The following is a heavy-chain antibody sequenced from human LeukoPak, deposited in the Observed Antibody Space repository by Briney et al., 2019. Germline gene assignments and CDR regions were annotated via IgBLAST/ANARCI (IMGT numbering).Heavy chain of an antibody. CDR1: GFTFSSNG. CDR3: AKDSLASYYGSGSYLGNWFDP. D-gene: IGHD3-10*01. V-gene: IGHV3-30*18. J-gene: IGHJ5*02. CDR2: ISSDGTNK. Sequence: PGRSLRLSCAASGFTFSSNGMHWVRQAPGKGLEWVAVISSDGTNKFYADSVKGRFTISTDNSKNTLYLQMSSLRPEDTAVYYCAKDSLASYYGSGSYLGNWFDPWGQGTLVTVSP.